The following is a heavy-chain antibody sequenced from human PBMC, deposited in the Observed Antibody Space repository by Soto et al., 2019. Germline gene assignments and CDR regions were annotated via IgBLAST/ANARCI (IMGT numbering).Heavy chain of an antibody. V-gene: IGHV3-73*01. CDR2: IRSKANSYAT. Sequence: GESLKISCAASGFTFSGSAMHWVRQASGKGLEWVGRIRSKANSYATAYAASVKGRFTISRDDSKNTAYLQMNSLKTEDTAVYYCTRWGSWVAYDAFDIWGQGTMVTVSS. CDR3: TRWGSWVAYDAFDI. J-gene: IGHJ3*02. CDR1: GFTFSGSA. D-gene: IGHD7-27*01.